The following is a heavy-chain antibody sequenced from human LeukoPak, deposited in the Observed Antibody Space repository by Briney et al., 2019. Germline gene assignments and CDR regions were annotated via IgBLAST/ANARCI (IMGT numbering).Heavy chain of an antibody. CDR3: AKDRRIAAAGIGY. D-gene: IGHD6-13*01. J-gene: IGHJ4*02. CDR1: GFTFDDYG. V-gene: IGHV3-20*04. CDR2: INWNGGST. Sequence: GGSLRLSCAASGFTFDDYGMSWVRQAPGKGLEWVSGINWNGGSTGYADSVKGRFTISRDNSKNTLYLQMNSLRAEDTAVYYCAKDRRIAAAGIGYWGQGTLVTVSS.